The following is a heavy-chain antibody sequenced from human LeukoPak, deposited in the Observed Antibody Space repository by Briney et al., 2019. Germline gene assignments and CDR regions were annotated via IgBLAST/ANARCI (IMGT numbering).Heavy chain of an antibody. CDR3: ARGKSYYDFWSGYSHFDY. CDR2: INHSGST. Sequence: SETLSLTCAVYGGSFSGYYWSWIRQPPGKGLEWIGEINHSGSTNYNPSLKSRVTISVDTSKSQFSLKLSSVTAADTAVYYCARGKSYYDFWSGYSHFDYWGQGTLVTVSS. J-gene: IGHJ4*02. D-gene: IGHD3-3*01. CDR1: GGSFSGYY. V-gene: IGHV4-34*01.